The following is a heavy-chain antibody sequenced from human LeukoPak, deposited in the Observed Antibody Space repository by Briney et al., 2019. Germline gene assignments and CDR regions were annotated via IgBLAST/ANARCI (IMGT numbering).Heavy chain of an antibody. Sequence: GGSLRLSCAASGFTFDDYAMHWVRQAPGKGLEWVSGISWNSGSIGYADSVKGRFTISRDNAKNSLYLQMNSLRAEDTALYYCAKGISFRIAVAGIDYWGQGTLVTVSS. V-gene: IGHV3-9*01. D-gene: IGHD6-19*01. CDR3: AKGISFRIAVAGIDY. CDR1: GFTFDDYA. J-gene: IGHJ4*02. CDR2: ISWNSGSI.